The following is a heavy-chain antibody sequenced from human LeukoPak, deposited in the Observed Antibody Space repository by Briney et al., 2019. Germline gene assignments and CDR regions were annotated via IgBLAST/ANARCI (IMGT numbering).Heavy chain of an antibody. J-gene: IGHJ4*02. V-gene: IGHV4-34*01. CDR3: ARVGRIYGSGSYYNPLGGLDY. D-gene: IGHD3-10*01. Sequence: KPSETLSLTCAVYGVPFSVYYLSWIRQPPRKGLEWVGEINQCGSTNYNPSIKSRVTISADTSKNQFSLKLSSVTAADTAVYYCARVGRIYGSGSYYNPLGGLDYWGQGTLVTVSS. CDR1: GVPFSVYY. CDR2: INQCGST.